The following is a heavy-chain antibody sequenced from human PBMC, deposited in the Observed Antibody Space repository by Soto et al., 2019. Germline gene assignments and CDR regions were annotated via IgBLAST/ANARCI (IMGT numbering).Heavy chain of an antibody. Sequence: PGGSLRLSCAASGLTVSDGWMNWVRQGAGKGLEWVSYISSSSSYTNYADSVKGRFTISRDNSKNTLYLQMNSLRAEDTAVYYCARDRNRAKGPEYFQHWGQGTLVTVSS. CDR3: ARDRNRAKGPEYFQH. CDR1: GLTVSDGW. V-gene: IGHV3-11*06. CDR2: ISSSSSYT. J-gene: IGHJ1*01. D-gene: IGHD2-15*01.